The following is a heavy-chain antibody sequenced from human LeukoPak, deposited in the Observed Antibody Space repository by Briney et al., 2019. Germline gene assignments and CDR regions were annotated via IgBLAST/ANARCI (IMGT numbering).Heavy chain of an antibody. CDR2: IIPIFGTA. D-gene: IGHD2-15*01. Sequence: ASVKVSCKASGGTFSSYAISWVRQAPGQGLEWMGGIIPIFGTANYAQKFQGRVTMTTDTSTSTAYMELRSLRSDDTAVYYCARDTAGWLVDYWGQGTLVTVSS. CDR3: ARDTAGWLVDY. CDR1: GGTFSSYA. V-gene: IGHV1-69*05. J-gene: IGHJ4*02.